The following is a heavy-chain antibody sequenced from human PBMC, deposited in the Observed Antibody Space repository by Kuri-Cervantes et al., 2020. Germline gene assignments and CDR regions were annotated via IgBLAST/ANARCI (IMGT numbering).Heavy chain of an antibody. V-gene: IGHV3-74*03. CDR3: GRNPPLPN. Sequence: LSLTCAASGFTFSSYAMSWVRQTPGKGLVWIADVSNDGTVATYVESVKGRFTISRDNAKNTLSLQMNSLRVDDTAVYYCGRNPPLPNWGPGTLVTVSS. CDR2: VSNDGTVA. CDR1: GFTFSSYA. J-gene: IGHJ4*02.